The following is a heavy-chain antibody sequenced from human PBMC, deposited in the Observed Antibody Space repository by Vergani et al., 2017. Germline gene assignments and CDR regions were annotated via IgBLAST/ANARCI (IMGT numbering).Heavy chain of an antibody. CDR1: GFSFPGYA. CDR3: TXGSRGYTGYFFDY. CDR2: VSGSSATP. V-gene: IGHV3-23*01. Sequence: EVQLLESGGGLVQPGGSLRLSCEASGFSFPGYAMSWVRQAPGKGLEWVSSVSGSSATPYYADSVKGRFIISRDNSKNTLHLQMNSLRADDPAVYYCTXGSRGYTGYFFDYWGQGTLATVSS. J-gene: IGHJ4*02. D-gene: IGHD5-12*01.